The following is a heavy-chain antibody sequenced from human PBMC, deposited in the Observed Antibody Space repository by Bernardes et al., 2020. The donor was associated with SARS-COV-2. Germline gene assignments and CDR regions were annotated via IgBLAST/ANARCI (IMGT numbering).Heavy chain of an antibody. CDR1: GGSFSGYY. V-gene: IGHV4-34*01. CDR2: INHSGST. D-gene: IGHD5-18*01. CDR3: ARGRLRGYSYGPIDY. J-gene: IGHJ4*02. Sequence: SETLSLTCAVYGGSFSGYYWSWIRQPPGKGLEWIGEINHSGSTNYNPSLKSRVTISVDTSKNQFSLKLSSVTAADTAVYYCARGRLRGYSYGPIDYWGQGTLVTVSS.